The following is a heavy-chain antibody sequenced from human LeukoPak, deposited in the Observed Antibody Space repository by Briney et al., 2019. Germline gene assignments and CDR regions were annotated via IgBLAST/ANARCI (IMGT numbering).Heavy chain of an antibody. V-gene: IGHV3-48*01. D-gene: IGHD5-12*01. CDR2: ISSSSSTI. CDR3: ASMPLRGYSGYYQFDY. Sequence: PGGSLGLSCAASGFTFSSYSMNWVRQAPGEGLEWVSYISSSSSTIYYADSVKGRFTISRDNAKNSLYLQMNSLRAEDTAVYYCASMPLRGYSGYYQFDYWGQGTLVTVSS. J-gene: IGHJ4*02. CDR1: GFTFSSYS.